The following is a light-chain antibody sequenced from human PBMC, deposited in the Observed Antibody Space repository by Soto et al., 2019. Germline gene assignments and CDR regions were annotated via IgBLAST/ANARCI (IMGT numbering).Light chain of an antibody. CDR1: SSDVGGYNY. CDR3: SSYAGSNNYVV. Sequence: QSVLTQPPSASGSPGQSVTISCTGTSSDVGGYNYVSWYQQHPGKAPKLMIYEVSKRPSGVPDRFSGSKSGNTASLTVSGRQAEDEADYCCSSYAGSNNYVVFGGGTQLTVL. J-gene: IGLJ2*01. CDR2: EVS. V-gene: IGLV2-8*01.